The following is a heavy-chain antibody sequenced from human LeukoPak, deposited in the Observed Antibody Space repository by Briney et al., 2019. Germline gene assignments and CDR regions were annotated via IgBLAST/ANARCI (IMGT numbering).Heavy chain of an antibody. Sequence: ASVKVSCKASGYTFTSYYMHWVRQAPGQGLEWMGIINPSGGSTSYAQKSQGRVTMTRDTSTSTVYMELSSLRSEDTAVYYCARDSGYYDFWSGYYHYYYGMDVWGQGTTVTVSS. CDR1: GYTFTSYY. V-gene: IGHV1-46*01. CDR3: ARDSGYYDFWSGYYHYYYGMDV. D-gene: IGHD3-3*01. CDR2: INPSGGST. J-gene: IGHJ6*02.